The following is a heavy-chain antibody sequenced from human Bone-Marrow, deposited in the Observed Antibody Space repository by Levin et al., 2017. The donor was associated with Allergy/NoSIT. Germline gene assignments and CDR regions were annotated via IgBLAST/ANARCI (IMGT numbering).Heavy chain of an antibody. CDR1: GGSISSYW. J-gene: IGHJ4*02. V-gene: IGHV4-59*01. CDR3: ARVGYEVLLKKEYYLDY. D-gene: IGHD2-15*01. CDR2: IYYTGNT. Sequence: PSETLSLTCSVSGGSISSYWWTWIRQPPGKGLEWIGRIYYTGNTDFNPSLKSRVTMSADTSKNQFSLKLSSVTAADTAVYYCARVGYEVLLKKEYYLDYWGQGTLVTVSS.